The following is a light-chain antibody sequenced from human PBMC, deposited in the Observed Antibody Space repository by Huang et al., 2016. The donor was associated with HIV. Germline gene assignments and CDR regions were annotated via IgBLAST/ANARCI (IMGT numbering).Light chain of an antibody. CDR1: QSVSGNY. J-gene: IGKJ4*01. V-gene: IGKV3-20*01. CDR3: QQYGTSPPNT. Sequence: IVLTQSPGTLSLSPGERATLSCRARQSVSGNYLAWYQQKPGQAPRLLIYGSSTRATAIPDRFSGSGSGTDFTLTISRLEPEDFAVYYCQQYGTSPPNTFGGRTKVEI. CDR2: GSS.